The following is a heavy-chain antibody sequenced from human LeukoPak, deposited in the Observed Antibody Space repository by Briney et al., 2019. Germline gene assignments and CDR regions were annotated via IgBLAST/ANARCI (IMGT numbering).Heavy chain of an antibody. D-gene: IGHD6-6*01. CDR1: GYTFTGYY. Sequence: SVKVSCKASGYTFTGYYMHWVRQAPGQGLEWMGWINPNSGGTNYAQKFQGRVTMTRDTSISTAYMELSRLRSDDTAVYYCARVRGYSSSSFFYWGQGTLVTVSS. CDR3: ARVRGYSSSSFFY. CDR2: INPNSGGT. V-gene: IGHV1-2*02. J-gene: IGHJ4*02.